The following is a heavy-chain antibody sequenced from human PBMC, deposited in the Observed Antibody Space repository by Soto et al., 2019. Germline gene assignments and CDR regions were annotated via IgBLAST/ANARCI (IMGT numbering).Heavy chain of an antibody. CDR3: ARIRGYGMDV. J-gene: IGHJ6*02. Sequence: SETLSLTCAVSGYSISSGYYWGWIRQPPGKGLEWIGSIYHSGSTYYKPSLKSRVTISVDTSKNQFSLKLSSVTAADTAVYYCARIRGYGMDVWGQGTTVT. CDR2: IYHSGST. V-gene: IGHV4-38-2*01. CDR1: GYSISSGYY. D-gene: IGHD3-10*01.